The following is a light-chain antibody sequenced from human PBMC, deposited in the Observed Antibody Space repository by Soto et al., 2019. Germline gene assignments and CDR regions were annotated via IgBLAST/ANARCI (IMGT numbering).Light chain of an antibody. CDR3: QQSYSTPRT. Sequence: VQMTQSPSSLSASVGDRVTIPCRASQSISRYINWYQQKPGKAPKLLIYAASSLQSGVPSRFSGSGSGTDFTLTISSLQPEDFATYYCQQSYSTPRTFGGGTKVEVK. CDR1: QSISRY. J-gene: IGKJ4*01. V-gene: IGKV1-39*01. CDR2: AAS.